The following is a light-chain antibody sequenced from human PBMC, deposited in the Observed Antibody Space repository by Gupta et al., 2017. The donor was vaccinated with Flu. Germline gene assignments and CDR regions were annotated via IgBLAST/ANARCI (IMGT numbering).Light chain of an antibody. CDR2: GAS. Sequence: EIVMTQSPATLSVSPGARATLSCRASQSVSSELEWYQQKAGQAPRLLIYGASTRANGIPARFSGSGSTTEFTLTISSRQSEDFAVYYCQQDNYYYTFGQGTKLEIK. CDR3: QQDNYYYT. J-gene: IGKJ2*01. V-gene: IGKV3-15*01. CDR1: QSVSSE.